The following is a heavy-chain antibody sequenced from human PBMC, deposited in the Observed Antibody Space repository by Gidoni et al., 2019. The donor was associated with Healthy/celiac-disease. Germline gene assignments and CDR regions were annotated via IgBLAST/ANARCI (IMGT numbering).Heavy chain of an antibody. CDR3: AKVPSAQYYYYYMDV. Sequence: EVQLLESGGGLVQPGGSLRLSCAASGCPFSSYAMSWVRQAPGKGLEWVAAISGSGGSTYYADSVKGRFTISRDNSKNTLYLQMNSLRAEDTAVYYCAKVPSAQYYYYYMDVWGKGTTVTVSS. J-gene: IGHJ6*03. CDR2: ISGSGGST. V-gene: IGHV3-23*01. CDR1: GCPFSSYA.